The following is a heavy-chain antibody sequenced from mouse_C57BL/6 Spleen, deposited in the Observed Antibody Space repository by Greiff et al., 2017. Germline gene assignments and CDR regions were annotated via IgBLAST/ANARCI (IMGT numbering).Heavy chain of an antibody. Sequence: EVKLVESGGGLVKPGGSLKLSCAASGFTFSDYGMHWVRQAPEKGLEWVAYISSGSSTIYYADTVKGRFTISRDNAKNTLFLQLTSLRSEDTAMYYCARGYYGSSYWYLDVWGTGTTVTVSS. CDR3: ARGYYGSSYWYLDV. CDR1: GFTFSDYG. CDR2: ISSGSSTI. D-gene: IGHD1-1*01. V-gene: IGHV5-17*01. J-gene: IGHJ1*03.